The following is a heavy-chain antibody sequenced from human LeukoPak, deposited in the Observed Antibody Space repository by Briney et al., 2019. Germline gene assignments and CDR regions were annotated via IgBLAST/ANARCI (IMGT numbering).Heavy chain of an antibody. Sequence: GGSLRLSCAASGFTFTSYGMSWVRQAPGKGLEWVSVIYSGGSTYYADSVKGRFTISRDNSKNTLYLQMNSLRAEDTAVYYCAGEYCGGDCFHNDAFDIWGQGTMVTVSS. J-gene: IGHJ3*02. CDR1: GFTFTSYG. V-gene: IGHV3-53*01. CDR3: AGEYCGGDCFHNDAFDI. CDR2: IYSGGST. D-gene: IGHD2-21*02.